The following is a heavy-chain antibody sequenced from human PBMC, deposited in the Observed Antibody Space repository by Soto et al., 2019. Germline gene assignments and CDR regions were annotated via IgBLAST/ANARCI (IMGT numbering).Heavy chain of an antibody. J-gene: IGHJ6*02. Sequence: GGSLRLSCAASGFTFISYGMHWVRQAPGKGLEWVAVIWYDGSNKYYADSVKGRFTISRDNSKNTLYLQMNSLRAEDTAVYYCARDLNYDSSGYYDYYYYGMDVWGQGTTVTVSS. CDR1: GFTFISYG. CDR3: ARDLNYDSSGYYDYYYYGMDV. V-gene: IGHV3-33*01. CDR2: IWYDGSNK. D-gene: IGHD3-22*01.